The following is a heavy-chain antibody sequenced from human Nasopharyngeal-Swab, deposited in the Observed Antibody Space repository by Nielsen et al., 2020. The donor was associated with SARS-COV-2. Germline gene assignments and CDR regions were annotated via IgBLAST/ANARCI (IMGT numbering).Heavy chain of an antibody. CDR1: GFTFSSYG. CDR3: ARDLVVRGVIIAYNWFDS. D-gene: IGHD3-10*01. V-gene: IGHV3-30*03. CDR2: ISYDGSNK. J-gene: IGHJ5*01. Sequence: GESLKISCAASGFTFSSYGMHWVRQAPGKGLEWVAVISYDGSNKYYADSVKGRFTISRVNSKNTLYLQMNSLRAEDTAVYYCARDLVVRGVIIAYNWFDSWGQGTLVTVSS.